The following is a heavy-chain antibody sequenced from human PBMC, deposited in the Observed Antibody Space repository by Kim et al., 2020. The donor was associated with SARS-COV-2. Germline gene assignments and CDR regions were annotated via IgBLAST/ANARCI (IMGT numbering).Heavy chain of an antibody. CDR2: INHSGST. CDR3: AGGRAGVVPAPVLGLGPFYDYYAMDV. V-gene: IGHV4-34*01. J-gene: IGHJ6*02. Sequence: SETLSLTCAVYGGSFSDYNWSWIRQPPGKGLEWIGEINHSGSTNVSPSLKSRITISVDTSKSQFSLRVKSMTATDTAVYYCAGGRAGVVPAPVLGLGPFYDYYAMDVWGRGTPVAVSS. D-gene: IGHD2-2*01. CDR1: GGSFSDYN.